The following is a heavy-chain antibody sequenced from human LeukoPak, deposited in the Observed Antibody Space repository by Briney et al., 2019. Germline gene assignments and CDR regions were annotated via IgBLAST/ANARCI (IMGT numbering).Heavy chain of an antibody. CDR2: IKQDGSEK. CDR3: ARGVHEYRRAFEI. V-gene: IGHV3-7*01. D-gene: IGHD2-2*01. J-gene: IGHJ3*02. Sequence: GGSLRLSCAASGFTFSSYWMSWVRQAPGKGLEWVANIKQDGSEKYYVDSVKGRFTISRDNAKNSLYLQMNSLRAEDTAVYYCARGVHEYRRAFEIWGQGTTVTVSS. CDR1: GFTFSSYW.